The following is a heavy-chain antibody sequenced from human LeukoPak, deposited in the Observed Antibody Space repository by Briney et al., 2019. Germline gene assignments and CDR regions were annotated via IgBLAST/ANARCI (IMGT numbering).Heavy chain of an antibody. Sequence: APVKVSCKASGYTFTSYYMHWVRQAPGQGLEWMGIINPSGGSTSYAQKFQGRVTMTRDTSTSTVYMELSSLRSEDTAVYYCARDGSLVRGVIISYMDVWGKGTTVTISS. J-gene: IGHJ6*03. CDR3: ARDGSLVRGVIISYMDV. V-gene: IGHV1-46*01. CDR2: INPSGGST. CDR1: GYTFTSYY. D-gene: IGHD3-10*01.